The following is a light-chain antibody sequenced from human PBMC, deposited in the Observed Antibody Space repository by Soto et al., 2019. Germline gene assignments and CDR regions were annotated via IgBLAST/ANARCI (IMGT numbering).Light chain of an antibody. CDR3: SSYAGSTNFYV. V-gene: IGLV2-8*01. CDR2: EVS. Sequence: QSVLTQPPSASGSPGQSVTISCTGTSSDVGSYNYVSWFRQHPDEAPKLIIYEVSQRPSGVPDRFSGSKSGNTTFLTVSGLQAADEADYYCSSYAGSTNFYVFGTGTKGTVL. J-gene: IGLJ1*01. CDR1: SSDVGSYNY.